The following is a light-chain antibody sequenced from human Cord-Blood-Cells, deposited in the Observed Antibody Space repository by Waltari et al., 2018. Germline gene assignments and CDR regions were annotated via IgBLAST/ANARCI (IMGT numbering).Light chain of an antibody. CDR1: SSDVGGSNY. V-gene: IGLV2-14*03. CDR3: SSYTSSSTLV. CDR2: DVS. Sequence: QSALTQPASVSGSPGQSLPISCTGTSSDVGGSNYVPSYQQPPGKAPKLMIYDVSNRPSVFSNRFSGSKSGNTASLTISGLQAEDEADYYCSSYTSSSTLVFGGGTKLTVL. J-gene: IGLJ3*02.